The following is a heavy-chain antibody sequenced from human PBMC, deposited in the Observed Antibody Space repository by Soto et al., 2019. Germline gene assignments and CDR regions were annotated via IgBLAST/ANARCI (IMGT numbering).Heavy chain of an antibody. V-gene: IGHV1-69*13. CDR2: IIPIFGTA. D-gene: IGHD1-1*01. J-gene: IGHJ6*02. CDR3: ARVKTGTTLWGRRDYYYYGMDA. CDR1: GGTFSSYA. Sequence: GASVKVSCKASGGTFSSYAISWVRQAPGQGLEWMGGIIPIFGTANYAQKFQGRVTITADESTSTAYMELSSLRSEDTAVYYCARVKTGTTLWGRRDYYYYGMDAWGQGTTVTVSS.